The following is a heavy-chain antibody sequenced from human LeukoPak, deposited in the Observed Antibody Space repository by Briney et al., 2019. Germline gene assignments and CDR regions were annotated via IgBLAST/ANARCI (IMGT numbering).Heavy chain of an antibody. J-gene: IGHJ4*02. CDR2: IYYSGST. V-gene: IGHV4-59*08. Sequence: SETLSLTCTVSGGSISSYYWSWIRQPPGKGLEWIGYIYYSGSTNNNPSLKSRLTMSVDTSRNQFSLRLSSVTAADTAVYYCATYSSSWARFDYWGQGTLVTVSS. CDR1: GGSISSYY. CDR3: ATYSSSWARFDY. D-gene: IGHD6-13*01.